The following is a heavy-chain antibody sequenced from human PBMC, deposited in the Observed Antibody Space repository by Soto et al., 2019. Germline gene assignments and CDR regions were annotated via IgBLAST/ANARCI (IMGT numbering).Heavy chain of an antibody. J-gene: IGHJ6*02. V-gene: IGHV4-39*01. D-gene: IGHD2-15*01. CDR2: IYYSGST. Sequence: PSETLSLTCTVSGGSISSSSYYWGWICQPPGKGLEWIGSIYYSGSTYYNPSLKSRVTISVDTSKNQFSLKLSSVTAADTSVYYCARVVAAQYYYYGMDVWGQGTTVTVSS. CDR3: ARVVAAQYYYYGMDV. CDR1: GGSISSSSYY.